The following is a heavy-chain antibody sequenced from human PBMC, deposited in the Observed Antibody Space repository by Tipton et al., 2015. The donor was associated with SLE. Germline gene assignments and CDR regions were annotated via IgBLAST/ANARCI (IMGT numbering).Heavy chain of an antibody. CDR2: ISGNGGST. CDR3: KTVAPTFDF. V-gene: IGHV3-64*04. CDR1: GFTFSSYG. D-gene: IGHD2-21*01. J-gene: IGHJ3*01. Sequence: GSLRLSCAASGFTFSSYGMHWVRQAPGKGLEYVSAISGNGGSTYYADSVKGRFTISRDSSKNTLYLQMNSLRVEDTAVYYCKTVAPTFDFWGQGTMVTVSS.